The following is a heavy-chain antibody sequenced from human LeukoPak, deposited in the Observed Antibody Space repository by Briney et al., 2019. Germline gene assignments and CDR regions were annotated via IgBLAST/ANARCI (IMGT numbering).Heavy chain of an antibody. CDR1: GYTFTGYY. Sequence: ASVKVSCKASGYTFTGYYMHWVRQAPGQGLEGMGWINPNSGGINYAQKFQGRVTMTRDTSISTAYMELSRLRSDDMAVYYCARAGGYCSGGSCYRWFDPWGQGTLVTVSS. CDR3: ARAGGYCSGGSCYRWFDP. CDR2: INPNSGGI. J-gene: IGHJ5*02. V-gene: IGHV1-2*02. D-gene: IGHD2-15*01.